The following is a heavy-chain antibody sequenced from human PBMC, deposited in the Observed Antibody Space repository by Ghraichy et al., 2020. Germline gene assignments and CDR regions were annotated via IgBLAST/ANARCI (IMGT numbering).Heavy chain of an antibody. CDR2: VYWDDDK. J-gene: IGHJ4*02. D-gene: IGHD6-13*01. CDR3: AHSEQRLVLSRYFDY. Sequence: SGPTLVKPTQTLTLTCTFSGFSLSTSGVGVGWIRQPPGKALEWLALVYWDDDKRYSPSLNSRLSITKDTSKSQVVLTMTNMDPVDTATYYCAHSEQRLVLSRYFDYWGQGTQVTVSS. V-gene: IGHV2-5*02. CDR1: GFSLSTSGVG.